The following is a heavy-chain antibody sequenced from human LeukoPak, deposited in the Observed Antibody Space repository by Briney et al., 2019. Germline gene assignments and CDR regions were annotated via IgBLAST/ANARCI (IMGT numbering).Heavy chain of an antibody. CDR1: GYTFTGYY. CDR3: ARVRPTTVTTKIYYYYYMDV. J-gene: IGHJ6*03. Sequence: ASVKVSCKASGYTFTGYYMHWVRQAPGQGLEWMGWINPNSGGTNYAQKFQGRVTMTRDTSISTAYMELSRLRSEDTAVYYCARVRPTTVTTKIYYYYYMDVWGKGTTVTVSS. CDR2: INPNSGGT. D-gene: IGHD4-17*01. V-gene: IGHV1-2*02.